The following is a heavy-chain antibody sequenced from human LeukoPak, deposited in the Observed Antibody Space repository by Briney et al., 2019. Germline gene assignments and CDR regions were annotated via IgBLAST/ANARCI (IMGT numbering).Heavy chain of an antibody. CDR2: LYHSDSI. J-gene: IGHJ6*03. CDR3: ARQHDSYHYYYVDV. CDR1: GYSTSSGYY. V-gene: IGHV4-38-2*01. Sequence: PSETLSLTCAVSGYSTSSGYYWICIRQPPGKGLEWIGSLYHSDSIYYNPSLESRVTMSVDTSKNQFSLKLSFVTAADTAVYYCARQHDSYHYYYVDVWGKGTTVTVSS. D-gene: IGHD6-13*01.